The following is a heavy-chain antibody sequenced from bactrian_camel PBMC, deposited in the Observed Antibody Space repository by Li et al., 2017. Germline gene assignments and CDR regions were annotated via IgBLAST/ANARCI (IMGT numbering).Heavy chain of an antibody. J-gene: IGHJ4*01. CDR1: GFPYSSAC. Sequence: HVQLVESGGDLVQSGGSLRLSCAASGFPYSSACMGRFRQAPGKEREGVAAIVSGGGSINYAASVKGRFTISRDNAKDTLYLQMNSLKIEDTAVYYCALGSSRQATMTARGKGTQVTVS. CDR2: IVSGGGSI. D-gene: IGHD3*01. V-gene: IGHV3S1*01.